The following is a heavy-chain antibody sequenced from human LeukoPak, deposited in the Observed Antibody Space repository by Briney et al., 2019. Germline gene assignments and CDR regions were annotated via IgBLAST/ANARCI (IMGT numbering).Heavy chain of an antibody. CDR3: ARDSKLYAAFDI. D-gene: IGHD2-2*01. CDR2: IYYSGNT. J-gene: IGHJ3*02. CDR1: GGSISSSSYY. Sequence: SETLSLTCTVSGGSISSSSYYWGWIRQPPGKGLEWIGSIYYSGNTYYNPSLKSRVTISVDTSKNQFSLKLGSVTAADTAVYYCARDSKLYAAFDIWGQGTMVIVSS. V-gene: IGHV4-39*07.